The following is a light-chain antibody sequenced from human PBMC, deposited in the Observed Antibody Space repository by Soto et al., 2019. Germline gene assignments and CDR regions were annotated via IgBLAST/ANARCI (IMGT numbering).Light chain of an antibody. CDR3: QQSDSTPYT. Sequence: DIHRTQSPSSLSASVGDRVTITCRASQTISTYLNWYQQKPGKAPRLLIYDASSLLSGVPSRFSGSGSGTDFTLTIASLQPEDFSTYYCQQSDSTPYTFGQGTKVDIK. CDR2: DAS. J-gene: IGKJ2*01. V-gene: IGKV1-39*01. CDR1: QTISTY.